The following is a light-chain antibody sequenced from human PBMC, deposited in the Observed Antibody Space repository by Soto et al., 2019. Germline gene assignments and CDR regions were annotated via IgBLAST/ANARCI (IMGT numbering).Light chain of an antibody. Sequence: EIVMTQSPGTLSLSPGERATISCRASQVIGSRYLAWYHQKSGQAPRLLIYGASSRTTGIPDRFSVSGSGTDFTLTISRLEPEDFGVSYYQEVGSSHPHNFGQGTKLEIK. CDR3: QEVGSSHPHN. CDR2: GAS. J-gene: IGKJ2*01. V-gene: IGKV3-20*01. CDR1: QVIGSRY.